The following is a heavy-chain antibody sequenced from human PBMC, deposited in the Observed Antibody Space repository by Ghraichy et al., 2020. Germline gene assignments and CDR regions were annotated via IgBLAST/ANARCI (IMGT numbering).Heavy chain of an antibody. J-gene: IGHJ5*01. V-gene: IGHV3-23*01. CDR3: AKDAFGSNSGWFDS. CDR2: ISNSGDT. Sequence: GGSLRLSCAGSEFTFSNYAMSWVRQAPGKGLEWVSGISNSGDTHYAGSVKGRFTISRDNSKNQLYLQMNSLRVEDTAIYYCAKDAFGSNSGWFDSWGPGSLVTVSS. CDR1: EFTFSNYA. D-gene: IGHD3-10*01.